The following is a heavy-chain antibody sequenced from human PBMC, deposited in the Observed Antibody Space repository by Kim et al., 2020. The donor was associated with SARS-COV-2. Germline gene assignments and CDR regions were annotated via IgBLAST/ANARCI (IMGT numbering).Heavy chain of an antibody. J-gene: IGHJ4*02. Sequence: ASVKVSCKVSGYTLTELSMHWVRQAPGKGLEWMGGFDPEDGETIYAQKFQGRVTMTEDTSTDTAYMELSSLRSEDTAVYYCASDMWDRHGSGWSDWGQGTLVTVSS. CDR3: ASDMWDRHGSGWSD. CDR2: FDPEDGET. CDR1: GYTLTELS. V-gene: IGHV1-24*01. D-gene: IGHD6-19*01.